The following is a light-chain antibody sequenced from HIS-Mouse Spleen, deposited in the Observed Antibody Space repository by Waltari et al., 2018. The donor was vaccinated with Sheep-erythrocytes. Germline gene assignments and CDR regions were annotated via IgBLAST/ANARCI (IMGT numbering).Light chain of an antibody. Sequence: QSALTQPRSVSGSPGQSVTISCTGTSSDVGGYNYVSWYQQHPGKAPNFMIYDVRNRPSGVSNRFSGSKSGNTASLTISGLQAEDEADYYCSSYTSSSTYVFGTGTKVTVL. V-gene: IGLV2-14*03. CDR3: SSYTSSSTYV. CDR2: DVR. J-gene: IGLJ1*01. CDR1: SSDVGGYNY.